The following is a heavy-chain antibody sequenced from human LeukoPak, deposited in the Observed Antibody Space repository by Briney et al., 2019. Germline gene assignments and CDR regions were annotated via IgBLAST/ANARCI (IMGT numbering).Heavy chain of an antibody. CDR1: GGSISGGSYY. Sequence: SETLSLTCTVSGGSISGGSYYWSWIRQSAGKGLEWIGRVYANGNTNYNPSFKSRVTMSVDTSKNHFSVKLTSVTAADTAIYYCARDTDFRYGHYGFDLWGQGTLVTVSS. J-gene: IGHJ3*01. CDR3: ARDTDFRYGHYGFDL. V-gene: IGHV4-61*02. CDR2: VYANGNT. D-gene: IGHD3-3*01.